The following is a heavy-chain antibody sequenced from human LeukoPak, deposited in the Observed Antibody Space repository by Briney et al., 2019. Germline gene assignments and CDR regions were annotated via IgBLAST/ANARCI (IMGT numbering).Heavy chain of an antibody. V-gene: IGHV3-20*01. CDR3: ARSYRYYYDSSGYYYSDAFDI. CDR2: INWNGGST. D-gene: IGHD3-22*01. CDR1: GFTFDDYG. Sequence: GGSLRLSCAASGFTFDDYGMSWVRQAPGKGLEWVSGINWNGGSTGYADSVKGRFTISRDNAKNSLYLQMNSLRAEDTALYHCARSYRYYYDSSGYYYSDAFDIWGQGTMVTVSS. J-gene: IGHJ3*02.